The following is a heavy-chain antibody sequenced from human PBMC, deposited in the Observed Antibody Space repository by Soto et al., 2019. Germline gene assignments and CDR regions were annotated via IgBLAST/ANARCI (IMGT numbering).Heavy chain of an antibody. CDR1: GGPFHTFG. J-gene: IGHJ4*02. V-gene: IGHV1-69*01. Sequence: QVQLMQSGAAVTKPGASVKVSCKASGGPFHTFGISWVRPAPGQGLEWMGGIIPKYGTTNYARRFQGRVTITADESTTTAYLELSSLRHDDTAIYYCARTRQRRPVFYVDYWGQGTPISVTS. CDR2: IIPKYGTT. CDR3: ARTRQRRPVFYVDY. D-gene: IGHD2-2*01.